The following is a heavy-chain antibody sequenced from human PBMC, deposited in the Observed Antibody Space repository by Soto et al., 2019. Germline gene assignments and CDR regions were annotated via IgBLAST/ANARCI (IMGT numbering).Heavy chain of an antibody. V-gene: IGHV1-69*01. CDR2: IIPMFDST. CDR1: GGTFSSYA. CDR3: ARRVVVTSVRDIAYYYYGLDV. Sequence: QVLLVQSGAEVKEPGSSVKVSCKAFGGTFSSYAICWVRQAPGQGLEWMGGIIPMFDSTNYAQKFQGRVTITADESTSTAFMELSSLRSEDTAVYYCARRVVVTSVRDIAYYYYGLDVWGQGTTVTVSS. J-gene: IGHJ6*02. D-gene: IGHD2-21*02.